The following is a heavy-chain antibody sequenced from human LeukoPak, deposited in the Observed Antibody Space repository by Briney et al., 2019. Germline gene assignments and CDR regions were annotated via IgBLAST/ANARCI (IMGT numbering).Heavy chain of an antibody. CDR3: ARDPYDSSGYYRIDAFDI. J-gene: IGHJ3*02. D-gene: IGHD3-22*01. V-gene: IGHV1-18*01. CDR2: ISAYNGNT. CDR1: GYTFTSYG. Sequence: ASVKVPCKASGYTFTSYGISWVRQAPGQGLEWMGWISAYNGNTNYAQKLQGRVTMTTDTSTSTAYMELRSLRSDDTAVYYCARDPYDSSGYYRIDAFDIWGQGTMVTVSS.